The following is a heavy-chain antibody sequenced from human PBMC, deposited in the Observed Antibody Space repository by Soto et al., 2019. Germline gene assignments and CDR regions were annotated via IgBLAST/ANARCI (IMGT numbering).Heavy chain of an antibody. J-gene: IGHJ4*02. CDR1: GYTFTSYY. CDR2: INPSGGST. V-gene: IGHV1-46*01. D-gene: IGHD3-10*01. CDR3: ARVNGRGRLLWFGEKGYYFDY. Sequence: ASVPVSCKSSGYTFTSYYIHRVRQAPGQGLECMGIINPSGGSTSYAQKFQGRVTMTRDTSTSTVYMELSSLRSEDTAVYYCARVNGRGRLLWFGEKGYYFDYWGQGTLVTVSS.